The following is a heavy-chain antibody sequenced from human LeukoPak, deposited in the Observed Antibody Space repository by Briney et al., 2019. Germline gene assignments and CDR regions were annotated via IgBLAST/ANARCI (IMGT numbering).Heavy chain of an antibody. CDR1: GGSISSYY. Sequence: SETLSLTCTVSGGSISSYYWSWIRQPPGKGLEWIGYINYSGSTNYNPSLRSRVTMSLDTSKNHFSLKLTSVTAADTAVYYCARDPSGTSSWYDYWGQGTLVTVSS. D-gene: IGHD6-13*01. J-gene: IGHJ4*02. CDR2: INYSGST. V-gene: IGHV4-4*08. CDR3: ARDPSGTSSWYDY.